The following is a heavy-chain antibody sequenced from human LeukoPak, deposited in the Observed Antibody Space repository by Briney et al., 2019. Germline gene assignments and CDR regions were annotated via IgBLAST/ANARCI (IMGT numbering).Heavy chain of an antibody. CDR3: ARVHPSSQLTYYFDY. CDR2: IYTSGST. V-gene: IGHV4-4*07. CDR1: GGSTSSYY. J-gene: IGHJ4*02. Sequence: SETLSLTCTVSGGSTSSYYWSWIRQPAGKGLEWIGRIYTSGSTNYNPSLKSRVTMPVDTSKNQFSLKLSSVTAADTAVYYCARVHPSSQLTYYFDYWGQGTLVTVSS. D-gene: IGHD5-18*01.